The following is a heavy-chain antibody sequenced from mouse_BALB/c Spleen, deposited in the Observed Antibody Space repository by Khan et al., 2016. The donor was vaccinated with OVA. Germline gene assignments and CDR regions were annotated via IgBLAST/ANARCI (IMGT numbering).Heavy chain of an antibody. CDR1: GYSITSDYA. J-gene: IGHJ2*01. Sequence: EVQLQESGPGLVKPSQSLSLTCTVTGYSITSDYAWNWIRQFPGNKLECMGYISYSGSTSYNPSLNSRISITRDTSKNQFFLPFNSVTTEETATYYCARSIMANWGKGTTLTVSS. CDR3: ARSIMAN. CDR2: ISYSGST. V-gene: IGHV3-2*02.